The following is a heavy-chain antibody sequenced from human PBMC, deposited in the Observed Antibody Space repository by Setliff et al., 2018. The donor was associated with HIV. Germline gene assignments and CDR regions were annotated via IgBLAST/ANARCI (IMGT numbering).Heavy chain of an antibody. D-gene: IGHD2-15*01. Sequence: GGSLRLSCAASGFTFSSYSMNWVRQAPGKGLEWVSYISSSSDTIYYADSVKGRFTISRDNAKNSLYLQMNSPRAEDTAVYYCARGVVIAAHNWFDPWGQGTLVTV. J-gene: IGHJ5*02. CDR2: ISSSSDTI. CDR1: GFTFSSYS. V-gene: IGHV3-48*01. CDR3: ARGVVIAAHNWFDP.